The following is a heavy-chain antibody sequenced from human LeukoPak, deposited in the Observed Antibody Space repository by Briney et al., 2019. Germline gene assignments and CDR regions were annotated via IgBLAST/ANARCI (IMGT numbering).Heavy chain of an antibody. J-gene: IGHJ3*02. CDR3: ARVWCSGGSCYSSRGAFDI. D-gene: IGHD2-15*01. V-gene: IGHV1-69*13. CDR1: GGTFSSNT. Sequence: ASVKLSCKASGGTFSSNTISWVRQAPGPGLECMGGIITIFGTANYAQKFQGRVTITADESTTTAYMELSSMRYEDTAVYLCARVWCSGGSCYSSRGAFDIWGQGTMVTVSS. CDR2: IITIFGTA.